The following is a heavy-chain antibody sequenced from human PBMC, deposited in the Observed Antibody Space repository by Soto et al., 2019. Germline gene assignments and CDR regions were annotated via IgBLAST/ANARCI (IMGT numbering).Heavy chain of an antibody. Sequence: QVQLVQSGPEVKKPGASVKVSCKASGYTFTDYFIYWVRQAPGQGLEWMGWINPNSGGTHYAEKFQGWVTLTSYTSISTTYMELSRLRCNATAVYYCAKGGGGYSGYDLAYWGQGTLVTVSS. V-gene: IGHV1-2*04. J-gene: IGHJ4*02. CDR1: GYTFTDYF. CDR2: INPNSGGT. D-gene: IGHD5-12*01. CDR3: AKGGGGYSGYDLAY.